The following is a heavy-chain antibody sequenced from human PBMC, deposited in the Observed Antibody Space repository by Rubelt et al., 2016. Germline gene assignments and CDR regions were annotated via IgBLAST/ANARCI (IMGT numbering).Heavy chain of an antibody. J-gene: IGHJ3*02. CDR1: GGSISSSNW. V-gene: IGHV4-4*02. D-gene: IGHD6-13*01. Sequence: QVQLQESGPGLVKPSGTLSLTCAVSGGSISSSNWWSWVRQPPGKGLEWIGEIYHSGSTNYNPRLKSLVTLSVDKSKTQFSLKLSSVTAADTAVYYCASIAAAGTTDAVDIWGQGTMVTVSS. CDR2: IYHSGST. CDR3: ASIAAAGTTDAVDI.